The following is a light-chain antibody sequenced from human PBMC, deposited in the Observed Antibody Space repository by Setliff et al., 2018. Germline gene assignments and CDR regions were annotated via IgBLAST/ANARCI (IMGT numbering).Light chain of an antibody. CDR2: DDS. Sequence: SYALTQPPSESVAPGKTARITCGGHNIGDKSVHWYQQKPGQAPVLVVYDDSDRPSGIPGRFSGSNSGNTATLTISRVEAGDEADYYCQVWDTASDHRVFGTGTKVTVL. CDR1: NIGDKS. J-gene: IGLJ1*01. V-gene: IGLV3-21*03. CDR3: QVWDTASDHRV.